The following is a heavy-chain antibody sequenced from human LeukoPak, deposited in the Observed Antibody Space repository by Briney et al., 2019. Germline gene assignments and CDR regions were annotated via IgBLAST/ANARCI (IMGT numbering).Heavy chain of an antibody. V-gene: IGHV3-23*01. Sequence: QPGGSLRLSCAASGLTFSSYAMSWVRQAPGKGLEWVSAISGSGGSTYYADSVKGRFTISRDNSKNTLYLQMNSLRAEDTAVYYCAKALDYYDSSGYYGALYYWGQGTLVTVSS. CDR1: GLTFSSYA. CDR3: AKALDYYDSSGYYGALYY. D-gene: IGHD3-22*01. CDR2: ISGSGGST. J-gene: IGHJ4*02.